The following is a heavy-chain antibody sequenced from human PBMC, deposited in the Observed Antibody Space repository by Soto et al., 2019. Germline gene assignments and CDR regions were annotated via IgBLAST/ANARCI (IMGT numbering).Heavy chain of an antibody. CDR2: ISGGGVST. Sequence: PGGSLRLSCAASGFTFSTYAMSWVRQAPGKGLEWVSAISGGGVSTDYADSVKGRFTISRDNSKNTLYLQMNSLGAEDTAVYYCAKAYFDSDIYAAMDVWGQGTTVTVSS. CDR3: AKAYFDSDIYAAMDV. D-gene: IGHD3-22*01. J-gene: IGHJ6*02. CDR1: GFTFSTYA. V-gene: IGHV3-23*01.